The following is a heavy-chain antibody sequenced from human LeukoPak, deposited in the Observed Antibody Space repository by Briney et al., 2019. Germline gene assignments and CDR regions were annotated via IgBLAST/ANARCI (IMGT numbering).Heavy chain of an antibody. CDR2: IYYSGST. CDR1: GGSISSNSYY. Sequence: SETLSLTXTVSGGSISSNSYYWGWIRQPPGKGLEWIGSIYYSGSTYYNPSLKSRVTISVDTSKNQFSLKLSSVTAADTAVYYCAAEKNTYYDFWSGYYTNWFDPWGQGTLVTVSS. V-gene: IGHV4-39*01. D-gene: IGHD3-3*01. J-gene: IGHJ5*02. CDR3: AAEKNTYYDFWSGYYTNWFDP.